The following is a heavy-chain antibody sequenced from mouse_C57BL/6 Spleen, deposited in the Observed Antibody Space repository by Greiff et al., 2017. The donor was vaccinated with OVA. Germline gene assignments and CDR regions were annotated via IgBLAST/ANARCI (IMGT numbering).Heavy chain of an antibody. Sequence: QVQLQQPGAELVKPGASVKMSCKASGYTFTSYWITWVKQRPGQGLEWIGDIYPGSGSTNYNEKFKSKATLTVDTSSSTAYMQLSSLTSEDSAVYYCARGKTTVVDSWFAYWGQGTLVTVSA. CDR2: IYPGSGST. V-gene: IGHV1-55*01. D-gene: IGHD1-1*01. CDR3: ARGKTTVVDSWFAY. CDR1: GYTFTSYW. J-gene: IGHJ3*01.